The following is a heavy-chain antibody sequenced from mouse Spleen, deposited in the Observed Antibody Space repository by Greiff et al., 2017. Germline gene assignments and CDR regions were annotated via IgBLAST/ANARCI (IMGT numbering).Heavy chain of an antibody. CDR3: ARRSSGYDY. Sequence: QVQLQQPGAELVKPGASVKLSCKASGYTFTSYWMQWVKQRPGQGLEWIGEIDPSDSYTNYNQKFKGKATLTVDTSSSPAYMQLSSLTSEDSAVYYCARRSSGYDYWGQGTTLTVSS. J-gene: IGHJ2*01. CDR1: GYTFTSYW. V-gene: IGHV1-50*01. D-gene: IGHD3-1*01. CDR2: IDPSDSYT.